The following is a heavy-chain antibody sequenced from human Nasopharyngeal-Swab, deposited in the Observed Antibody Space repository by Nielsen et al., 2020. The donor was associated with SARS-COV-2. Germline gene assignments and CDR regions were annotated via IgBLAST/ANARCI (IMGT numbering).Heavy chain of an antibody. CDR1: GFTFSSYS. CDR2: ISSSSSYI. Sequence: GGSLRLSCAASGFTFSSYSMNWVRQAPGKGLEWVSSISSSSSYIYYADSVKGRFTISRDNAKNSLYLQMNSLRAEDTAVYYCARASGIAAAGRAPIDYWGQGTLVTVSS. CDR3: ARASGIAAAGRAPIDY. D-gene: IGHD6-13*01. V-gene: IGHV3-21*01. J-gene: IGHJ4*02.